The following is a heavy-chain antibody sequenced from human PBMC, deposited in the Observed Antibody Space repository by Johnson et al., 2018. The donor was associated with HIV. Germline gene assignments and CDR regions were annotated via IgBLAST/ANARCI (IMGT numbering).Heavy chain of an antibody. J-gene: IGHJ3*02. Sequence: VQLVESGGGLVQPGGSLSLSCPASEFTVSSTSMTWVGQPPGKELEGVSVIYGVDRTYSPVPLKARFTISRDSSKNTLFLQMNSLRVEDTAIYYCAGRSSAWYEDAFDIWGQGTMVTVSS. CDR3: AGRSSAWYEDAFDI. CDR1: EFTVSSTS. CDR2: IYGVDRT. V-gene: IGHV3-66*01. D-gene: IGHD6-19*01.